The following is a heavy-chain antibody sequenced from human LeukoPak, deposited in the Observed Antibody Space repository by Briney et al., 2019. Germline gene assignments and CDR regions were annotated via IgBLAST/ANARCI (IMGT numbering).Heavy chain of an antibody. D-gene: IGHD3-10*01. CDR2: ISGSGGST. V-gene: IGHV3-23*01. Sequence: QPGGSLRLSCAASGFTFSSYAMTWVRQAPGKGLEWVSGISGSGGSTYYADSVKGRFTISRDSSKNTLYLQMNSLRAEDTAVYYCAKGEGLWFGELSFWGQGTLVTVSS. CDR3: AKGEGLWFGELSF. J-gene: IGHJ4*02. CDR1: GFTFSSYA.